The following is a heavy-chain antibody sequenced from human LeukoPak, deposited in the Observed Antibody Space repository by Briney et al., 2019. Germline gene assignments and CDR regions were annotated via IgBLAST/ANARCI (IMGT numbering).Heavy chain of an antibody. V-gene: IGHV4-61*01. CDR3: ARGSSSLEWLLYLDYYYMDV. J-gene: IGHJ6*03. D-gene: IGHD3-3*01. CDR1: GGSVSSGSYY. CDR2: IYYSGST. Sequence: SETLSLTCTVSGGSVSSGSYYWSWIRQPPRKGLEWIGYIYYSGSTNYNPSLKSRVTISVDTSKNQFSLKLSSVTAADTAVYYCARGSSSLEWLLYLDYYYMDVWGKGTTVTVSS.